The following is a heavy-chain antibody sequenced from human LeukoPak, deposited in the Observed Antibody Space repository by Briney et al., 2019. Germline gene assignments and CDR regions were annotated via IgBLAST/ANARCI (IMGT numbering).Heavy chain of an antibody. V-gene: IGHV3-33*01. D-gene: IGHD6-13*01. J-gene: IGHJ5*02. CDR2: MWYDGSNK. Sequence: GGPLRLSCAASGFTFNSYGMHWVRQAPGKGLEWVAVMWYDGSNKYYADSVKGRFTISRDDSKNTLYLQMNSLRAEDTGVYYCARDGSSWSNWLDPWGQGTLVTVSS. CDR1: GFTFNSYG. CDR3: ARDGSSWSNWLDP.